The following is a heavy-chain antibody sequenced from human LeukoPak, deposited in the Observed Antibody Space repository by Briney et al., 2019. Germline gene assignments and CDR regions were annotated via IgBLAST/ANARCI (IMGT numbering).Heavy chain of an antibody. V-gene: IGHV4-30-2*01. J-gene: IGHJ4*02. CDR3: ARVLTVDTALDH. CDR1: GGSISSGGYS. D-gene: IGHD5-18*01. Sequence: SQTLSLTCAVSGGSISSGGYSWSWIRQPPGKGLEWIGYIYHSGSTNYNPSLKSRVTISVDTSKNQFSLKLSSVTAADTAVYYCARVLTVDTALDHWGQGTLVTVSS. CDR2: IYHSGST.